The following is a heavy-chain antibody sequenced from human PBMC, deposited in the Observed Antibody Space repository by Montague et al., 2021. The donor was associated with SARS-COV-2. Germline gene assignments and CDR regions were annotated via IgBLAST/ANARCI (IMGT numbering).Heavy chain of an antibody. CDR2: IYPRDSET. J-gene: IGHJ6*04. Sequence: QSGAEVKESGESLKISCQGFGYNFGTYWIAWVRQMPGKGLESMGFIYPRDSETIYSPSFQDRVRISVDRSASTALLQWSSLKVSDTAIYYCAKVDLFGTFAPSDVWGKGTTVTVYS. CDR3: AKVDLFGTFAPSDV. CDR1: GYNFGTYW. D-gene: IGHD1-14*01. V-gene: IGHV5-51*01.